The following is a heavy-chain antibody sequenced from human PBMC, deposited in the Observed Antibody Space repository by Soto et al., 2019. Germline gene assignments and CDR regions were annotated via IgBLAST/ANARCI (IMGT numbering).Heavy chain of an antibody. Sequence: QVTVKESGPTLAKPTQTLTLTCSFTGFSLSSSGAGVGWFRQSPGKALEWLALIYWNDEIRYSPSLASRLTITKDTYKGQVVLTLTNLGPVDTATYYCSHLDLLGFSDYTHGWDVWAQGTTVTVSS. CDR1: GFSLSSSGAG. CDR2: IYWNDEI. CDR3: SHLDLLGFSDYTHGWDV. V-gene: IGHV2-5*01. J-gene: IGHJ6*02. D-gene: IGHD4-17*01.